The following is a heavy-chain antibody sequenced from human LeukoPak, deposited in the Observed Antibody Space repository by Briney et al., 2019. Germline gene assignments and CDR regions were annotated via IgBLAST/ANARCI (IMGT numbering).Heavy chain of an antibody. CDR2: IYYSGST. J-gene: IGHJ4*02. D-gene: IGHD4-11*01. Sequence: SETLSLTCTVSGGSISSSSYYWGWIRQPPGKGLEWIGSIYYSGSTYYNPSLKGRVTISVDTSKNQFSLKLSSVTAADTAVYYCARGLQLAPFDYWGQGTLVTVSS. CDR3: ARGLQLAPFDY. V-gene: IGHV4-39*07. CDR1: GGSISSSSYY.